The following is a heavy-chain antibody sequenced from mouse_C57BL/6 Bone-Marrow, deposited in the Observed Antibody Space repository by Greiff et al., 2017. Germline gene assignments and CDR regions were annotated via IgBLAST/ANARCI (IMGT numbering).Heavy chain of an antibody. Sequence: EVQLQQSGAELVRPGASVKLSCTASGFNIKDDYMNWVKQRPEQGLEWIGWIDPENGDTEYASKFQGKATITADTSSNTASLQLISLTSEDTAVYYCTLYDYGQGDYWGQGTSVTVSA. CDR1: GFNIKDDY. J-gene: IGHJ4*01. D-gene: IGHD2-4*01. CDR3: TLYDYGQGDY. CDR2: IDPENGDT. V-gene: IGHV14-4*01.